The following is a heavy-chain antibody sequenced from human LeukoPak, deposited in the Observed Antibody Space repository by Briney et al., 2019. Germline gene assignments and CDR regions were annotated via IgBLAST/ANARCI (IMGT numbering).Heavy chain of an antibody. CDR2: INPSGGST. CDR3: ARVGEAGSFDY. CDR1: GYTFTSYY. Sequence: ASVRVSCKASGYTFTSYYMHWVRQAPGQGLEWMGIINPSGGSTSYAQKFQGRVTMTRDMSTSTVYMELSSLRSEDTAVYYCARVGEAGSFDYWGQGTLVTVSS. V-gene: IGHV1-46*01. D-gene: IGHD3-10*01. J-gene: IGHJ4*02.